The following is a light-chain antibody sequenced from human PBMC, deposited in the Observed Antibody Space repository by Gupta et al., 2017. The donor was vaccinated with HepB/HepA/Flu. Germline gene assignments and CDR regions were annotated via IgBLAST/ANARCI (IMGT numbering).Light chain of an antibody. CDR2: AAS. CDR3: QQSYSTPFT. V-gene: IGKV1-39*01. J-gene: IGKJ3*01. Sequence: DIHMTQSASSLSASVGDRVTISCRASQSISNYLNWYLEKPGKAPKVLIYAASSLQSGVPSRFSGSGSGTDFTLTISSLQAEDFGTYFCQQSYSTPFTFGPGTEVEIK. CDR1: QSISNY.